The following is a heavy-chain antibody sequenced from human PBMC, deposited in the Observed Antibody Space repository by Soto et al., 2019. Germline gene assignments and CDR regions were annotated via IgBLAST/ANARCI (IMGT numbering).Heavy chain of an antibody. CDR1: GFTFSDYT. Sequence: EVQLVESGGGLVKPGGSLRLSCAASGFTFSDYTVNWVRQAPGKGLEWVSSISSSSSYKYYADSVKGRFTISRDNAKKSLYLRMSSLIADDTAVYYCTVVNNDYWGQGTLVTVAS. CDR2: ISSSSSYK. V-gene: IGHV3-21*01. D-gene: IGHD2-15*01. J-gene: IGHJ4*02. CDR3: TVVNNDY.